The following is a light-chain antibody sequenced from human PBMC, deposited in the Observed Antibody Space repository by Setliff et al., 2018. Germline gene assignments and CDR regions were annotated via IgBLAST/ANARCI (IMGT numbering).Light chain of an antibody. CDR3: SSYAGSNKLV. CDR2: EVS. Sequence: QSALAQPPSASGSPGQSVTISCTATSSDVGPYNYVSWYQQHPGKAPKLMIYEVSERPSGVPDRFSGSKSGNTASLTVSGLQAEDEADDYCSSYAGSNKLVFGGGTK. J-gene: IGLJ2*01. V-gene: IGLV2-8*01. CDR1: SSDVGPYNY.